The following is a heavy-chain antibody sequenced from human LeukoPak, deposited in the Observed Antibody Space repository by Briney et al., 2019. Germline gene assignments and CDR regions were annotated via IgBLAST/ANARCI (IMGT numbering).Heavy chain of an antibody. J-gene: IGHJ6*02. V-gene: IGHV1-18*01. CDR2: ISAYNGNT. CDR3: ARILGATNSYYYYGMDV. Sequence: ASVKVSCKASGYTFTNYGISWVRQAPGQGLEWMGWISAYNGNTNYAQKLQGRVTMTTDTSTSTAYMELRSLRSDDTAVYYCARILGATNSYYYYGMDVWGQGTTVTVSS. CDR1: GYTFTNYG. D-gene: IGHD1-26*01.